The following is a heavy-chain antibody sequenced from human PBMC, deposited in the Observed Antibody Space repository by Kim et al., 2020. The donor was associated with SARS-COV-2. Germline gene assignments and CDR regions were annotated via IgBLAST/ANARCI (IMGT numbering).Heavy chain of an antibody. D-gene: IGHD2-21*02. V-gene: IGHV4-34*01. CDR3: ADLAYCGGDCYSGDY. J-gene: IGHJ4*02. CDR1: GGSFSGYY. CDR2: INHSGST. Sequence: SETLSLTCAVYGGSFSGYYWSWIRQPPGKGLEWIGEINHSGSTNYNPSLKSRVTISVDTSKNQFSLKLSSVTAADTAVYYCADLAYCGGDCYSGDYWGQGTLVTVSS.